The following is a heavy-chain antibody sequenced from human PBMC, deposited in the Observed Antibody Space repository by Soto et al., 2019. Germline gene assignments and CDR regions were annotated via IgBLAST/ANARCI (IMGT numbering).Heavy chain of an antibody. V-gene: IGHV4-59*01. J-gene: IGHJ4*02. Sequence: SETLSLTCTVSGGSISSYYWSWIRQPPGKGLEWIGYIYYSGSTNYNPSLKSRVTISVDTSKNQFSLKLSSVTAADTAVYYCARVWRYNWNYSYFDYWGQGTLVTVSS. CDR1: GGSISSYY. CDR3: ARVWRYNWNYSYFDY. CDR2: IYYSGST. D-gene: IGHD1-7*01.